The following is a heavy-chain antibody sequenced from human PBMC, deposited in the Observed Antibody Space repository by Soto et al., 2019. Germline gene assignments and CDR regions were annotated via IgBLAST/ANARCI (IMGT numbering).Heavy chain of an antibody. Sequence: KTGGSLRLSCAASGFTFRSFTMNWVRQAPGKGLEWVSTISSNSAYIYYTDALRGRFTISRDNAKNSLHLQMNSLRAEDTAVYYCTRDASRDSSARGWFDPWGPGTLGTAPQ. CDR2: ISSNSAYI. CDR3: TRDASRDSSARGWFDP. V-gene: IGHV3-21*01. J-gene: IGHJ5*02. CDR1: GFTFRSFT. D-gene: IGHD6-13*01.